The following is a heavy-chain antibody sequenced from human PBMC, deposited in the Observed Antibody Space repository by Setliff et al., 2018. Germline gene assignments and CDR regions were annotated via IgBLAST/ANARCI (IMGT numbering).Heavy chain of an antibody. V-gene: IGHV1-18*01. Sequence: ASVKVSCKASGYTFSNYGVTWVRQAPGQGLEWMGWVTIYNGNTKYAQNLQGRLTLTTDISTSTAYMELGSLTTDDTAVYYCARVESMVRGKNILRHFNYWGQGIQVTVSS. CDR1: GYTFSNYG. CDR2: VTIYNGNT. D-gene: IGHD3-10*01. CDR3: ARVESMVRGKNILRHFNY. J-gene: IGHJ4*02.